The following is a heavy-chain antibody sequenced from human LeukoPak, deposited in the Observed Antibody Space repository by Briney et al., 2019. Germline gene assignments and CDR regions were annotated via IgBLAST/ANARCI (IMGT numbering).Heavy chain of an antibody. CDR1: GYTFTGYY. D-gene: IGHD4-4*01. V-gene: IGHV1-2*02. CDR3: ARDMWLGHSKYGGDY. Sequence: ASVKVSCKASGYTFTGYYMHWVRQAPGQGLEWMGWINPNSGGTNYAQKFQGRVTMTRDTSISTAYMELSRLRSDDTAVYYCARDMWLGHSKYGGDYWGQGTLVTVSS. CDR2: INPNSGGT. J-gene: IGHJ4*02.